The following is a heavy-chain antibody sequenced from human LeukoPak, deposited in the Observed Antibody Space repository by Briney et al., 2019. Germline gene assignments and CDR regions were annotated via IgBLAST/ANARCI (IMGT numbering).Heavy chain of an antibody. J-gene: IGHJ5*02. CDR3: ARGGGSNPNNWFDP. D-gene: IGHD4-11*01. V-gene: IGHV3-7*01. CDR1: GFAFSSYW. Sequence: GGSLRLSCAASGFAFSSYWMTWVRQAPGKGLEWVANIKQDGSEKYYVDSVKGRFTISRDNAKNSLYLQMNSLRAEDTAVYYCARGGGSNPNNWFDPWGQGTLVTVSS. CDR2: IKQDGSEK.